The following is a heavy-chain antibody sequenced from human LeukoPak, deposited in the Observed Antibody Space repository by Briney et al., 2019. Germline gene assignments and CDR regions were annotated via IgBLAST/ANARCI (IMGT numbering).Heavy chain of an antibody. D-gene: IGHD3-10*01. Sequence: GGSLRLSCAASGFTFSSYAVSWVRQAPGKGLEWVSAISGSGGSTYYVDSVKDRFTISRDNSKNTLYLQMNSLRAEVTAVYYCAKARFGEGRVAYWGQGTLVTASS. V-gene: IGHV3-23*01. J-gene: IGHJ4*02. CDR1: GFTFSSYA. CDR3: AKARFGEGRVAY. CDR2: ISGSGGST.